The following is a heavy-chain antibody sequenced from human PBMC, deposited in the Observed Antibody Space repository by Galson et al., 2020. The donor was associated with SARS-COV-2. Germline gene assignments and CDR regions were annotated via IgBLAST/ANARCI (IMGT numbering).Heavy chain of an antibody. CDR1: GFTISHYW. CDR3: ARGGYYSFDAFHL. CDR2: IISDGTSR. Sequence: WGSLRLSCAASGFTISHYWMHWVRQAPGKGLVWVSRIISDGTSRTHPAPVKGRFTISRDNAKNTLYLQINSLRVEETAVYYCARGGYYSFDAFHLWGQGTAVTVSS. D-gene: IGHD3-22*01. J-gene: IGHJ3*01. V-gene: IGHV3-74*01.